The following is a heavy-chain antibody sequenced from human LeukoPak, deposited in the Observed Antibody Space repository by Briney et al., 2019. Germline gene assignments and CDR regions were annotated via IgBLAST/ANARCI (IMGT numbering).Heavy chain of an antibody. CDR1: GGSISSGGYS. Sequence: PSETLSLTCAVSGGSISSGGYSWSWIRQPPGKGLEWIGYIYHSGSTYYNPSLKSRVTISVDRSKNQFSLKLSSVTAADTAVYYCARKLGGSGLDYWGQGTLVTVSS. J-gene: IGHJ4*02. D-gene: IGHD2-15*01. CDR3: ARKLGGSGLDY. V-gene: IGHV4-30-2*01. CDR2: IYHSGST.